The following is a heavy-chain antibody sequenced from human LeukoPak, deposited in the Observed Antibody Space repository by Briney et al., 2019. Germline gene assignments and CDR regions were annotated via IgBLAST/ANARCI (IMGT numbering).Heavy chain of an antibody. V-gene: IGHV4-31*03. CDR1: GGSISSGGYY. J-gene: IGHJ5*02. CDR3: ARSEGYGFWSGYANWFDP. D-gene: IGHD3-3*01. CDR2: IYYSGST. Sequence: SQTLSLTCTVSGGSISSGGYYWSWIRQHPGKGLEWIGYIYYSGSTYYNPSLKSRVTISVDTSKNQFSLKLSSVTAADTAVYYCARSEGYGFWSGYANWFDPWGQGTLVTVSS.